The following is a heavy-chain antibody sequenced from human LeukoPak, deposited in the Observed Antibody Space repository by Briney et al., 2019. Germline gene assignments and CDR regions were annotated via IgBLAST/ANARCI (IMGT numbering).Heavy chain of an antibody. CDR1: GYAFSSFA. V-gene: IGHV1-18*01. J-gene: IGHJ4*02. D-gene: IGHD3-3*01. CDR2: ISTYTNT. Sequence: APVKVSCKTSGYAFSSFAIAWARQAPGQGLEWMGWISTYTNTNAAQKFQGRVTMTTDTSTSTAYMELTSLRSDDTAVYYCARCYDFWTGYFDYWGQGTRVTVSS. CDR3: ARCYDFWTGYFDY.